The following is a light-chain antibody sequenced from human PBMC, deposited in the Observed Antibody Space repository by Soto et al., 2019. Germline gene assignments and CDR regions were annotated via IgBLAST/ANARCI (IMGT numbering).Light chain of an antibody. J-gene: IGLJ2*01. CDR1: SSNIGAGYD. V-gene: IGLV1-40*01. CDR2: GNN. Sequence: QPVLTQPPSVSGAPGQRVTISCTGSSSNIGAGYDVHWYQQLPGRAPKLLIYGNNNRPSGAPDRFSGSKSGTSASLAITGLQAEDEADYYCQSYDSSLSGAVFGGGTQLTVL. CDR3: QSYDSSLSGAV.